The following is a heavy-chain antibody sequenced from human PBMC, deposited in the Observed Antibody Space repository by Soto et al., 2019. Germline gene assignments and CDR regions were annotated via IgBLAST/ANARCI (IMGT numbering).Heavy chain of an antibody. V-gene: IGHV3-7*01. CDR3: ARGRGWLHDY. D-gene: IGHD6-19*01. CDR2: IKQDGSDR. CDR1: GFSLSDYW. Sequence: EVQLVESGGGLVQPGGSLRLSCAASGFSLSDYWMNWVRLAPGKGLEWVAIIKQDGSDRYYVDSVKGRFTISRDNAKNSLYLQMSSLRVEDTALYYCARGRGWLHDYWGQGTLVTVSS. J-gene: IGHJ4*02.